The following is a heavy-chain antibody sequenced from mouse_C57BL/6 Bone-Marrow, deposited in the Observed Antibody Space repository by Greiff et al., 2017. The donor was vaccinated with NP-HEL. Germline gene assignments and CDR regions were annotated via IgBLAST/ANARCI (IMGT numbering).Heavy chain of an antibody. CDR1: GFTFSDAW. V-gene: IGHV6-6*01. CDR3: TRNYGSSAWFAY. J-gene: IGHJ3*01. CDR2: IRNKANNHAT. D-gene: IGHD1-1*01. Sequence: EVMLVESGGGLVQPGGSMKLSCAASGFTFSDAWMDWVRQSPEKGLEWVAEIRNKANNHATYYAESVKGRFTISRDDSKSSVYLQMNSLRAEDTGIYYCTRNYGSSAWFAYWGQGTLVTVSA.